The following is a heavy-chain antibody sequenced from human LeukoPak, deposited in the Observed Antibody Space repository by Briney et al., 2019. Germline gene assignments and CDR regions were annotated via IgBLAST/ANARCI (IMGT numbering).Heavy chain of an antibody. D-gene: IGHD3-9*01. CDR1: GFTFSSYG. CDR3: ARDRYDILTGYLEYGMDV. V-gene: IGHV3-30*03. Sequence: GGSLRLSCAASGFTFSSYGMHWVRQAPGKGLEWVAVVSNDGSNKYYADSVKGRFTISRDNSKNTLYLQMNSLRAEDTAVYYCARDRYDILTGYLEYGMDVWGKGTTVTVSS. CDR2: VSNDGSNK. J-gene: IGHJ6*04.